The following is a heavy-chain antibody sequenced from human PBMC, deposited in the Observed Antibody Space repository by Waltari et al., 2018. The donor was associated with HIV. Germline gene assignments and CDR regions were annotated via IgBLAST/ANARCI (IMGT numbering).Heavy chain of an antibody. CDR2: ISGRGDSR. J-gene: IGHJ6*02. D-gene: IGHD3-3*01. Sequence: EVKLLESGGGLVQPGGSLRLSCEASGFSFSSYAMSWVRQAPGKGLEWVSGISGRGDSRYYADSVKGRFSISRDNSKNTLSLQMNSLRAEDTAVYYCARLMGTSFGMVIYYSYGMDVWGQGTTVTVSS. V-gene: IGHV3-23*01. CDR1: GFSFSSYA. CDR3: ARLMGTSFGMVIYYSYGMDV.